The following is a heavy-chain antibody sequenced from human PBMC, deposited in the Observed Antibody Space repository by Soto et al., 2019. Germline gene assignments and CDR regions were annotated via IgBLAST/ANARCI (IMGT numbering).Heavy chain of an antibody. J-gene: IGHJ4*02. CDR2: INHSGST. D-gene: IGHD3-10*01. CDR1: GGSFSGYY. V-gene: IGHV4-34*01. Sequence: SETLSLTCAVYGGSFSGYYWSWIRQPPGKGLEWIGEINHSGSTNYNPSLKSRVTISVDTSKNQFSLKLSSVTAADTAVYYCARGGYGSGSYYRLYFDYWGQGTLVTVSS. CDR3: ARGGYGSGSYYRLYFDY.